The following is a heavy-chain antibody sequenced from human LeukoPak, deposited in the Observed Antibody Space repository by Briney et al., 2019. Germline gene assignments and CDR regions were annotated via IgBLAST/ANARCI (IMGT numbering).Heavy chain of an antibody. CDR1: GGSISSYY. CDR2: IYYSGST. J-gene: IGHJ4*02. CDR3: ARWSYGTRGGNYYFDY. Sequence: PSETLSLTCTVSGGSISSYYWSWIRQPPGKGLEWIGYIYYSGSTNYNPSLKSRVTISVDTSKNQFSLKLSSVTAADTAVYYCARWSYGTRGGNYYFDYWGQGTLVTVSS. V-gene: IGHV4-59*01. D-gene: IGHD5-18*01.